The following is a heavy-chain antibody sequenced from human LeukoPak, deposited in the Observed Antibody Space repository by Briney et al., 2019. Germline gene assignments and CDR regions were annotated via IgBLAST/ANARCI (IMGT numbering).Heavy chain of an antibody. J-gene: IGHJ3*02. D-gene: IGHD7-27*01. CDR3: ARDNWGSGNDAFDI. V-gene: IGHV3-30-3*01. CDR2: ISYDGSNK. CDR1: GFTFSSYA. Sequence: PGGSLRLSCAASGFTFSSYAMHWVRQAPGKGLEWVAVISYDGSNKYYADSVKGRFTISRDNSKNTLYLQMNSLRAEDTAVYYCARDNWGSGNDAFDIWGQGTMVTVSS.